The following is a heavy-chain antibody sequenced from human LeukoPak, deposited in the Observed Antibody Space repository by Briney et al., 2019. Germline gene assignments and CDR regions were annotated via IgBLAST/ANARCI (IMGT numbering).Heavy chain of an antibody. CDR1: GYTFTVYY. CDR2: INPNSGGT. D-gene: IGHD5-12*01. J-gene: IGHJ4*02. CDR3: ASIRRYSGYDDY. V-gene: IGHV1-2*02. Sequence: GASVRVSSRASGYTFTVYYMHWVRQAPGQGLGWRGWINPNSGGTNYAQKFQGRVTMTRDTSISTAYMELSRLRSDDTAVYYCASIRRYSGYDDYWGQGTLVTVSS.